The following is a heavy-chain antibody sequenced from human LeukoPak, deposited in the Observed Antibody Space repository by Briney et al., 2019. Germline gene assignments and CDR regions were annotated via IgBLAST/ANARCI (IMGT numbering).Heavy chain of an antibody. CDR2: INPKNGGT. Sequence: ASVKVSCKASGYXFTGYYLHWVRQAPGQGLEWMGWINPKNGGTKYAQKFQGRVTMTRDTSISTAYMELSRLTSDDTAVYSCARDPAQTYYYDPWGQGTLVTVSS. V-gene: IGHV1-2*02. D-gene: IGHD3-22*01. J-gene: IGHJ4*02. CDR3: ARDPAQTYYYDP. CDR1: GYXFTGYY.